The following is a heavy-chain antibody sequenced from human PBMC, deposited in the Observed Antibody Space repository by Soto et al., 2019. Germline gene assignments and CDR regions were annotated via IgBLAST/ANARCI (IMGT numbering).Heavy chain of an antibody. CDR2: TNEDGSAK. V-gene: IGHV3-7*01. Sequence: EVQLVESGGGLVQPGGSLRLSCAASGFTFSSYWMKWVRQAPGQGLEWVATTNEDGSAKYYVDSVKGRFTISRDNAKNSLSLQMNSLRAEDTAVYYCARDDGDYWGQGILVTVAS. CDR3: ARDDGDY. CDR1: GFTFSSYW. J-gene: IGHJ4*02.